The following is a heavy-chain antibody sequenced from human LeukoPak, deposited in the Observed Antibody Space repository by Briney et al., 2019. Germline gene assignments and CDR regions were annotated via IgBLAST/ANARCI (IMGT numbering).Heavy chain of an antibody. CDR3: AREGGLRFLEWLLNWFDP. CDR1: GYTFTGYY. CDR2: INPNSGGT. D-gene: IGHD3-3*01. J-gene: IGHJ5*02. Sequence: ASVKVSCKASGYTFTGYYMHWVRQAPGQGLEWMGWINPNSGGTNYAQKFQGRVTMTRDTSISTAYMELSRLRSDDTAVYYCAREGGLRFLEWLLNWFDPWGQGTLVTVSS. V-gene: IGHV1-2*02.